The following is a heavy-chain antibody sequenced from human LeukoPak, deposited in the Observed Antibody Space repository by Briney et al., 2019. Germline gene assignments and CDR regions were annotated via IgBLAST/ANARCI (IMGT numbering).Heavy chain of an antibody. CDR2: ISSSDSTI. V-gene: IGHV3-48*03. Sequence: GGSLRLSCAASGFTFSNYEMNWVRQAPGKGLEWVLYISSSDSTIYYADSVKGRFTISRDNAKNSLYLQMNSLRAEDTAVYYCARDGNNYYDSYMDVWGKGTTVTISS. CDR3: ARDGNNYYDSYMDV. D-gene: IGHD1-26*01. J-gene: IGHJ6*03. CDR1: GFTFSNYE.